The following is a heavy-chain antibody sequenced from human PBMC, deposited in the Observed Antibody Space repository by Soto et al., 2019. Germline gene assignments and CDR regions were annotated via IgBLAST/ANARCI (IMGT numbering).Heavy chain of an antibody. Sequence: RASVKVSCKASGGTFSSYAISWVRQAPGQGLEWMGGIIPIFGTANYAQKFQGRVTITADESTSTAYMELSSLRSEDTAVYYCARDFSATQGADYYYGMDVWGQGTTVTVSS. CDR2: IIPIFGTA. CDR3: ARDFSATQGADYYYGMDV. CDR1: GGTFSSYA. J-gene: IGHJ6*02. D-gene: IGHD6-25*01. V-gene: IGHV1-69*13.